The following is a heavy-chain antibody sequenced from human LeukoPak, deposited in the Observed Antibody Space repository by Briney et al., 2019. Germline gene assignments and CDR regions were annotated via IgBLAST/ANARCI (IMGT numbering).Heavy chain of an antibody. CDR2: INHSGST. J-gene: IGHJ4*02. Sequence: SETLSLTCAVYGGSFSDYYWSCIRQPPGKGLEWIGEINHSGSTNYNPSLKSRVTISVDTSKNQFSLKLNSVTAADTAVYYCARGLGIPATATHFDYWGQGTLVTVSS. CDR3: ARGLGIPATATHFDY. D-gene: IGHD2-15*01. CDR1: GGSFSDYY. V-gene: IGHV4-34*01.